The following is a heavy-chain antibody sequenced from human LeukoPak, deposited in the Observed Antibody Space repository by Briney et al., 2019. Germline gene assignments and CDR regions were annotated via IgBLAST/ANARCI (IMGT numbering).Heavy chain of an antibody. Sequence: GGSLRLSCAASGFTFRSHEMNWVRQAPGKGLEWVSLISGGGSSIYYADSVKGRFTISRDNAKNSLYLQMDSLRAEDTAVYYCARGGGDYGDYQIDYWGQRTPVTVSS. D-gene: IGHD4-17*01. CDR3: ARGGGDYGDYQIDY. CDR2: ISGGGSSI. V-gene: IGHV3-48*03. J-gene: IGHJ4*02. CDR1: GFTFRSHE.